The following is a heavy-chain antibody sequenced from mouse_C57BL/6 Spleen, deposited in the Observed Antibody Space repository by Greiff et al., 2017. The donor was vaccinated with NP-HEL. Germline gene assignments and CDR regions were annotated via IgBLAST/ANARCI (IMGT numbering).Heavy chain of an antibody. CDR3: ARGGDSNYDAMDY. J-gene: IGHJ4*01. D-gene: IGHD2-5*01. CDR2: IDPSDSYT. CDR1: GYTFTSYW. V-gene: IGHV1-69*01. Sequence: VQLQQPGAELVMPGASVKLSCKASGYTFTSYWMHWVKQRPGQGLEWIGEIDPSDSYTNYNQKFKGKSTLTVDKSSSTAYMQLSSLTSEDSAVYYCARGGDSNYDAMDYWGQGTSVTVSS.